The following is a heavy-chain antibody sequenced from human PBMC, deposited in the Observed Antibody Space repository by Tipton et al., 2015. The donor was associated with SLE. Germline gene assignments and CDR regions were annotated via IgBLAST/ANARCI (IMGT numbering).Heavy chain of an antibody. D-gene: IGHD1-26*01. V-gene: IGHV4-59*01. Sequence: LRLSCTVSGGSITSYYWSWIRQSPGKGLEWIGYIHDSGTTNYNPTLKSRVTMSVATSKNQFSLRLSSVTAADTAVYYCARTRRGPMLGALGDALDIWGQGTMITVSS. CDR3: ARTRRGPMLGALGDALDI. CDR2: IHDSGTT. CDR1: GGSITSYY. J-gene: IGHJ3*02.